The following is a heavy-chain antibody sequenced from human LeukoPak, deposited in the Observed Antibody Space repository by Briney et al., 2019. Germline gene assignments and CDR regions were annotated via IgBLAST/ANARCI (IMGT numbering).Heavy chain of an antibody. Sequence: SETLSLTCTVSGGSISSGDYYWSWIRQLPGKGLEWIGYIYYSGSTYYNPSLKSRLTMSVDTAKNQFSLRLRSVTAADTAVYYCAKYTTASRKVGFDPWGQGTLITVSS. CDR3: AKYTTASRKVGFDP. V-gene: IGHV4-31*03. J-gene: IGHJ5*01. CDR1: GGSISSGDYY. CDR2: IYYSGST. D-gene: IGHD2-2*02.